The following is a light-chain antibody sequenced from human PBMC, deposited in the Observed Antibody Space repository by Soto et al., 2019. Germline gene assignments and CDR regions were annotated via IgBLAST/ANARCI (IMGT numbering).Light chain of an antibody. CDR2: GNS. V-gene: IGLV1-40*01. Sequence: QSVLTQPPSVSGAPGQRVTISCTGSNSNIGAGYDVHWYQHLPGTAPKLLIYGNSNRPSGVPDRFSGSKSGTSASLAINGLRSEDEADYYCAAWDDSMSGPVFGTGTKVTVL. CDR1: NSNIGAGYD. CDR3: AAWDDSMSGPV. J-gene: IGLJ1*01.